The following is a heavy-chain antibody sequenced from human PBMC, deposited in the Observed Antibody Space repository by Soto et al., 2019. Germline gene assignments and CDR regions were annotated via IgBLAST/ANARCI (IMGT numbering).Heavy chain of an antibody. CDR3: ARDGGRHSGGIDY. D-gene: IGHD1-26*01. V-gene: IGHV1-69*01. Sequence: QVQLVQSGAEVKKPGSSVKVSCKASRGTFRSYSINWVRQAPGQGLEWMGEIIPIFGTANYAQKFQGRVTITADESTSTAYMELSSLRSEDTAVYYCARDGGRHSGGIDYWGQGTLVTVSS. CDR2: IIPIFGTA. J-gene: IGHJ4*02. CDR1: RGTFRSYS.